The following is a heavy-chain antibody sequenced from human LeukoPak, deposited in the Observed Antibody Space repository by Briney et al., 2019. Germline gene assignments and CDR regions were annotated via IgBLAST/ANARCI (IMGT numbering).Heavy chain of an antibody. Sequence: PSETLSLTCAVSGYSISSGYYWGWIRQPPGKGLEWIGSIYHSGSTYCNPSLKSRVTISVDTSKNQFSLKLSSVTAADTAVYYCARQNVVVPAAILGFDIWGQGTMVTVSS. CDR2: IYHSGST. CDR1: GYSISSGYY. J-gene: IGHJ3*02. D-gene: IGHD2-2*01. V-gene: IGHV4-38-2*01. CDR3: ARQNVVVPAAILGFDI.